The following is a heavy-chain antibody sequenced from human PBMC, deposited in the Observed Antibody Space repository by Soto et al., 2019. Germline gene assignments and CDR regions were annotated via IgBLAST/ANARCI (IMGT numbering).Heavy chain of an antibody. CDR1: GYTLTELS. J-gene: IGHJ4*01. D-gene: IGHD6-19*01. CDR2: FDPEDGET. Sequence: ASVKVSCKVSGYTLTELSMHWVRQAPGKGLEWMGGFDPEDGETIYAQKFQGRVTMTEDTPADTAYMQLSSLRSEDTAVYYCASRSSGSSSISVYFIAVEGMQYYFDYVGHGTLVTASS. V-gene: IGHV1-24*01. CDR3: ASRSSGSSSISVYFIAVEGMQYYFDY.